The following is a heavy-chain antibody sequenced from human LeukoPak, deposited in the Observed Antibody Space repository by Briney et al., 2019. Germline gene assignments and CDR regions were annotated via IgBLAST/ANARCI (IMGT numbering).Heavy chain of an antibody. D-gene: IGHD3-22*01. CDR2: ISGSGGST. V-gene: IGHV3-23*01. Sequence: GGSLRLSWAASGFTFSSYAMSWVRQAPGKGLEWVSAISGSGGSTYYADSVKGRFTISRDNSKNTLYLQMNSLRAEDTAVYYCAKGDGYYDSSGYYYSLIDTEYYFDYWGQGTLVTVSS. CDR1: GFTFSSYA. J-gene: IGHJ4*02. CDR3: AKGDGYYDSSGYYYSLIDTEYYFDY.